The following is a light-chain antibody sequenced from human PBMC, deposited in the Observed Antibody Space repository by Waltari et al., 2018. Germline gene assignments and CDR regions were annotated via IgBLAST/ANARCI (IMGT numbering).Light chain of an antibody. CDR3: QHYRSLPVT. CDR1: QSVSRT. V-gene: IGKV3-20*01. CDR2: GAS. J-gene: IGKJ1*01. Sequence: EIVLTQSPGTLSLSPGDRVTLSCRASQSVSRTLAWYQQKPGQAPRLLIYGASIRATGIPDRFSGSGSGTDFSLTISRLEPEDFAVYYCQHYRSLPVTFGQGTKVEIK.